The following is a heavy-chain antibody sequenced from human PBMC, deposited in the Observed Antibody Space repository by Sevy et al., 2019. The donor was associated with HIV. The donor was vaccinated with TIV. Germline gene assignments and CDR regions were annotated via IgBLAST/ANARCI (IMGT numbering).Heavy chain of an antibody. CDR1: GGSISSTSYS. J-gene: IGHJ5*02. CDR3: ARLRSEWELGGNWFDP. V-gene: IGHV4-39*01. D-gene: IGHD1-26*01. Sequence: SETLSLTCTVSGGSISSTSYSWGWSRQPPGKGLEWIGSIYNSGSTYYNPSLKSRLTISRDTSKNQLSLKLSSVTAADTAVYYCARLRSEWELGGNWFDPWGQGTLVTVSS. CDR2: IYNSGST.